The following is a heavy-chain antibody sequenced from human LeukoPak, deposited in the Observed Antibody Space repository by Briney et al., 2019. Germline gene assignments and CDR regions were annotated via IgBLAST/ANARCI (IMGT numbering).Heavy chain of an antibody. J-gene: IGHJ2*01. V-gene: IGHV3-74*01. CDR1: GFTLRNYW. CDR2: INPDGSNT. Sequence: HSGGSLRLSCAASGFTLRNYWMHWVRQAPGKGLVWVSRINPDGSNTNYADSVMGRFTISRDNAKNTLYLQMNGLRADDTAVYYCARENWYLDRWGRGTLVTVSS. CDR3: ARENWYLDR.